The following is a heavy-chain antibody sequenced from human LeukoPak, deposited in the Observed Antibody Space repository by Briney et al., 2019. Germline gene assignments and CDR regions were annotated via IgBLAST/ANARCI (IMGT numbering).Heavy chain of an antibody. CDR1: GFTFSSYG. Sequence: PGGSLRLSCAASGFTFSSYGMHRVRQAPGEGLEWVTFIWYDGSNKYYADSVKGRFTISRDNSKNTLYLQMNSLRAEDTAVYYCVTDDYGGNSGFQHWGQGTLVTVSS. V-gene: IGHV3-30*02. D-gene: IGHD4-23*01. J-gene: IGHJ1*01. CDR2: IWYDGSNK. CDR3: VTDDYGGNSGFQH.